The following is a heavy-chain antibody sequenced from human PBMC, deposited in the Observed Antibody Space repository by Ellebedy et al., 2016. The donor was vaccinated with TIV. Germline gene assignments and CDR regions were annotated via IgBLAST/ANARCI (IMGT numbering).Heavy chain of an antibody. CDR1: GYTFTSYY. CDR2: INAGNGNT. J-gene: IGHJ6*02. CDR3: ARWPIFGVVTTLVGMDV. D-gene: IGHD3-3*01. V-gene: IGHV1-3*01. Sequence: ASVKVSXKASGYTFTSYYMHWVRQAPGQRLEWMGWINAGNGNTKYSQKFQGRVTITRDTSASTAYMELSSLRSEDTAVYYCARWPIFGVVTTLVGMDVWGQGTTVTVSS.